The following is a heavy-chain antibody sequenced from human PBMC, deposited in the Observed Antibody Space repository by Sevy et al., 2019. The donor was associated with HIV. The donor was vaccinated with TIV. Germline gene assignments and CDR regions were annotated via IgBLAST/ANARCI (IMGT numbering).Heavy chain of an antibody. J-gene: IGHJ4*02. V-gene: IGHV3-23*01. D-gene: IGHD2-21*02. CDR1: GFTLTSYT. CDR2: ISATGGST. Sequence: GGSLRLSCAASGFTLTSYTMNWVRQAPGKGLEWVASISATGGSTYYADYGKGRFTISRDVSKGTLYMQMNSLTAEDTAIFYCAKTLQKLPFHPHYFDYWGQGTLVTVSS. CDR3: AKTLQKLPFHPHYFDY.